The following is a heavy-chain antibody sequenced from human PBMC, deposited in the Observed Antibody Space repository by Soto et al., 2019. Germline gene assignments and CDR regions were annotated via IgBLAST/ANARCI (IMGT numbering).Heavy chain of an antibody. Sequence: PSETLSLTCTVSGGSISSSSYYWGWIRQPPGKGLEWIGSIYYSGSTYYNPSLKSRVTISVDTSKNQFSLKLSSVTAADTPVYYCARYYCSGGSCFDYWGQGTLVTVSS. D-gene: IGHD2-15*01. CDR1: GGSISSSSYY. V-gene: IGHV4-39*01. CDR2: IYYSGST. J-gene: IGHJ4*02. CDR3: ARYYCSGGSCFDY.